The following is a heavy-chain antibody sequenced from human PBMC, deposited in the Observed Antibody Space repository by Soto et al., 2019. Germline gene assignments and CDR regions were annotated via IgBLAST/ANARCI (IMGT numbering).Heavy chain of an antibody. J-gene: IGHJ5*02. CDR2: IYYSGST. D-gene: IGHD3-10*01. Sequence: QLQLQESGPGLVKPSETLSLTCTVSGGSISNRSHYWGWIRQPPGKGLEWIGSIYYSGSTYYNPSHASRVTISVDTSKNLFSLKLSSVTAADTAVYYCARHDYYGSGSYSWGQGTLVSVSS. CDR1: GGSISNRSHY. CDR3: ARHDYYGSGSYS. V-gene: IGHV4-39*01.